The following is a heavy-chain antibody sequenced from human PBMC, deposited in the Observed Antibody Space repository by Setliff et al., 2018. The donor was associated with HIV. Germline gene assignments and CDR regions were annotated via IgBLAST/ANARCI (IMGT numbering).Heavy chain of an antibody. J-gene: IGHJ6*03. Sequence: ASVKVSCKASGYTFTSYGISWVRQAPGQGLEWMGWISAYNGNTHYAQRLQGRVTMTTDTSTRTAYMELKLNSVTAADTAVYYCARELVQRVVDYYYYYMDVWGTGTTVTVSS. CDR1: GYTFTSYG. CDR2: ISAYNGNT. CDR3: ARELVQRVVDYYYYYMDV. D-gene: IGHD3-22*01. V-gene: IGHV1-18*01.